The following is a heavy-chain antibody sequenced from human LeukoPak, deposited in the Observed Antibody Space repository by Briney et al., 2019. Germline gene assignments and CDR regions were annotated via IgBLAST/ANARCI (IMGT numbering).Heavy chain of an antibody. Sequence: GGSLRPSCAASGFPFTIAWMNWVRLAPGKGLESVGGIKSNVDGGTVDYMAPVKGRFTISRDDTKNTLYLQLNSLKTEDTGTYYSMSDPLIPGGVDVWSQETLVTVSS. D-gene: IGHD2-21*01. J-gene: IGHJ4*02. CDR3: MSDPLIPGGVDV. CDR2: IKSNVDGGTV. V-gene: IGHV3-15*01. CDR1: GFPFTIAW.